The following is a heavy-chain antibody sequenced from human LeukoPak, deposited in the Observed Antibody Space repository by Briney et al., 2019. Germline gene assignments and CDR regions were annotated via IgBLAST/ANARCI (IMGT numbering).Heavy chain of an antibody. V-gene: IGHV1-69*13. J-gene: IGHJ4*02. Sequence: GASVKVSCKASGGTFSSYAISWVRQAPGQGLEWMGGIIPIFGTANYAQKFQGRVTITADESTSTAYMELSSLRSEDTAVYYCARGRVGAILFSFDYWGQGTLVTVSS. CDR3: ARGRVGAILFSFDY. CDR2: IIPIFGTA. D-gene: IGHD1-26*01. CDR1: GGTFSSYA.